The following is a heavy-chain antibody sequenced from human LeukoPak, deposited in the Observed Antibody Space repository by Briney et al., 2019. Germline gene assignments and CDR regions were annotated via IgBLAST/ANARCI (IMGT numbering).Heavy chain of an antibody. CDR1: GGSISSSSYY. D-gene: IGHD6-6*01. V-gene: IGHV4-39*01. CDR3: ATRPETFWVEYSSSSWIPMDV. Sequence: PSETLSLTCTVSGGSISSSSYYWGWIRQPPGKGLEWIGSIYYSGSTYYNPSLKSRVTISVDTSKNQFSLKLSSVTAADTAVYYCATRPETFWVEYSSSSWIPMDVWGKGTTVTVSS. J-gene: IGHJ6*04. CDR2: IYYSGST.